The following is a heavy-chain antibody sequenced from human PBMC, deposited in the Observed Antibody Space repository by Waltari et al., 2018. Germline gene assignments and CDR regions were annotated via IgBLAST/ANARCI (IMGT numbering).Heavy chain of an antibody. CDR2: INHSGST. V-gene: IGHV4-34*01. D-gene: IGHD5-18*01. J-gene: IGHJ4*02. CDR3: ARIDTATYALTDY. Sequence: QVQLQQWGAGLLKPSETLSLTCAVYGGSFSGYYWSWIRQPPGMGLEWIGEINHSGSTNYNPSLKSRVTISVDTSKNQFSLKLSSVTAADTAVYYCARIDTATYALTDYWGQGTLVTVSS. CDR1: GGSFSGYY.